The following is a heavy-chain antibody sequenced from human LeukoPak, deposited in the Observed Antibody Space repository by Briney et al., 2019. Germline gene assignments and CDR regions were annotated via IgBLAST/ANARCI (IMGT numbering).Heavy chain of an antibody. J-gene: IGHJ4*02. CDR3: GKYRYGYMGLDS. D-gene: IGHD5-18*01. CDR1: GGSLSGYY. CDR2: INHSGSI. V-gene: IGHV4-34*01. Sequence: PSDTLSLTCRVYGGSLSGYYWTWTRQPPGEGLEWIGEINHSGSINYNPSLKSRVIMSVDTSKNQFSLNVRSVTAAHTAVYYCGKYRYGYMGLDSWGRGTLVTVSS.